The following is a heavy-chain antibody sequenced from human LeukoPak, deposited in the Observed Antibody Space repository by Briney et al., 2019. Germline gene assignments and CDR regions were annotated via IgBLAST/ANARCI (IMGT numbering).Heavy chain of an antibody. J-gene: IGHJ4*02. CDR1: GFTFSSYE. V-gene: IGHV3-48*03. CDR3: ARVTKYYTDY. Sequence: GGSLRLSCAASGFTFSSYEMNWVRQAPGKGLEWVSYMSSNGRTIYYADSVKGRFTISRDNAKNSLYLQMNSLRAEDTAVYYCARVTKYYTDYWGQGTQVTVSS. CDR2: MSSNGRTI.